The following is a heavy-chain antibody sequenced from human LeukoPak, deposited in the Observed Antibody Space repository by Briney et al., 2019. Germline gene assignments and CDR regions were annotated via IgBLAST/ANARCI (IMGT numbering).Heavy chain of an antibody. Sequence: SETLSLTCTVSGGSISSSSYYWGWIRQPPGKGLEWIGSIYYSGSTYYNPSLKSRVTISVDTSKNQFSLKLSSVTAADTAVYYCARQRYYDFWSGSPNYYYYYMDVWGKGTTVTVSS. V-gene: IGHV4-39*01. CDR2: IYYSGST. CDR3: ARQRYYDFWSGSPNYYYYYMDV. CDR1: GGSISSSSYY. D-gene: IGHD3-3*01. J-gene: IGHJ6*03.